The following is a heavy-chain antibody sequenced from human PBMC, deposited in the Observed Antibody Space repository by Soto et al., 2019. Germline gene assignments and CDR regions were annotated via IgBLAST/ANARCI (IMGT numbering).Heavy chain of an antibody. CDR3: ARPSHMVRGVTLGMDV. Sequence: QVQLVQSGAEVKKPGASVKVSCKASGYTFTSYGISWVRQAPGQGLEWMGWISAYSGNTNYAQKLQGRVTMTSETSTSTAYMELRSLRSDDTAVYYCARPSHMVRGVTLGMDVWGQGTTVTVSS. D-gene: IGHD3-10*01. CDR2: ISAYSGNT. J-gene: IGHJ6*02. CDR1: GYTFTSYG. V-gene: IGHV1-18*01.